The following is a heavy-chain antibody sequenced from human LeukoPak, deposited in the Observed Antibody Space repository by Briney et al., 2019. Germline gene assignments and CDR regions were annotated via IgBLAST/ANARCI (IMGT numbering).Heavy chain of an antibody. V-gene: IGHV4-61*02. Sequence: SETLSLTCTVSSGSITNPNYYWNWIRQPAGKGLEWIGRIYTSGGTDYNASLNSRVTISIDTSRNQFSLKLTSVTAADTAVYYCARDTTTMIAEYWGQGTLVTVSS. J-gene: IGHJ4*02. D-gene: IGHD3-22*01. CDR1: SGSITNPNYY. CDR2: IYTSGGT. CDR3: ARDTTTMIAEY.